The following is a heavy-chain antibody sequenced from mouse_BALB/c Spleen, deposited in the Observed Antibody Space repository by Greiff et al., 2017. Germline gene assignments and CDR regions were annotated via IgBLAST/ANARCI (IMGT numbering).Heavy chain of an antibody. V-gene: IGHV3-6*02. D-gene: IGHD2-4*01. CDR1: GYSITSGYY. J-gene: IGHJ3*01. Sequence: EVQRVESGPGLVKPSQSLSLTCSVTGYSITSGYYWNWIRQFPGNKLEWMGYISYDGSNNYNPSLKNRISITRDTSKNQFFLKLNSVTTEDTATYYCAGYDYDWFAYWGQGTLVTVSA. CDR2: ISYDGSN. CDR3: AGYDYDWFAY.